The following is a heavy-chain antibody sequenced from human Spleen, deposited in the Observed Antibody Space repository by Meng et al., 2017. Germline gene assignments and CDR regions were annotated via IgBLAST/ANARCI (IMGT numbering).Heavy chain of an antibody. V-gene: IGHV1-2*06. J-gene: IGHJ4*02. CDR3: ARDEDISAAGKLFSDY. CDR1: GFTFTDYF. D-gene: IGHD6-13*01. Sequence: QVVLVQAAAEVKRPGASVRVACQTSGFTFTDYFIHWVRQAPGLRLEWMGRINPNSGDTNYAQRFQGRVTMTGDTSISTAYMDLIGLRSDDTAVYYCARDEDISAAGKLFSDYWGQGTLVTVSS. CDR2: INPNSGDT.